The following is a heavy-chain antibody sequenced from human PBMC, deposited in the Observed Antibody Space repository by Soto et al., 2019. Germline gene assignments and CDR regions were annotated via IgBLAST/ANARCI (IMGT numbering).Heavy chain of an antibody. Sequence: PGGSLRLSCAASGFTFNNYAMHWVRQAPGKGPEWVAVIIYDGSSKYYVDSVKGRFTISRDNSKNTLYLQMNSLRAEDTAVYYCAKDHYYGSGSYFSYWGQGTLVTVSS. J-gene: IGHJ4*02. D-gene: IGHD3-10*01. CDR3: AKDHYYGSGSYFSY. V-gene: IGHV3-30-3*01. CDR2: IIYDGSSK. CDR1: GFTFNNYA.